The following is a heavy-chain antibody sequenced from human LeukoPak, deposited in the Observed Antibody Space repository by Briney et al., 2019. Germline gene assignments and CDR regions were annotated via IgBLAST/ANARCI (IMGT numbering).Heavy chain of an antibody. D-gene: IGHD3-10*01. J-gene: IGHJ3*02. V-gene: IGHV3-21*01. Sequence: KPGGSLRLSCAASGFTFSSYSMNWVRQAPGKGLEWVSYISSSVTYTYYADAVKGRFTISRDNAKNSLYLQMNSLRAEDTAVYYCAREGIFDAFDIWGQGTMVTVSS. CDR1: GFTFSSYS. CDR2: ISSSVTYT. CDR3: AREGIFDAFDI.